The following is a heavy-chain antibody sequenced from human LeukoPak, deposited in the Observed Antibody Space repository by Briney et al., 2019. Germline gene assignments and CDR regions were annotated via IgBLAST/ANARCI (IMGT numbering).Heavy chain of an antibody. CDR1: GGTFSSYA. D-gene: IGHD5/OR15-5a*01. CDR3: ARDSDIYALGAEYFQH. V-gene: IGHV1-69*05. J-gene: IGHJ1*01. CDR2: IIPIFGTA. Sequence: SVKVSCKASGGTFSSYAISWVRQAPGQGLEWMGRIIPIFGTANYAQEFQGRVTITTDESTSTAYMELSSLRSEDTAVYYCARDSDIYALGAEYFQHWGQGTLVTVSS.